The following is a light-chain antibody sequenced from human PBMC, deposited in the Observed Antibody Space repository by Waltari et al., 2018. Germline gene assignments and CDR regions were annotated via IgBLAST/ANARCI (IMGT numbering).Light chain of an antibody. Sequence: IQMNQSPSSLSASVGDRVTIPCQARQDISNYLNWYQQKPGKAPKPLIYDASNLETGVPSRFSGSGSGTDFTFTISSLQPEDIATYYCQQYDNLPPYTFGQGTKLEIK. CDR1: QDISNY. CDR2: DAS. V-gene: IGKV1-33*01. CDR3: QQYDNLPPYT. J-gene: IGKJ2*01.